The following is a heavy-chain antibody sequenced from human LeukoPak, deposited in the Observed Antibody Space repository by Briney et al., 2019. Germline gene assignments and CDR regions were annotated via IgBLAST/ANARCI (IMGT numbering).Heavy chain of an antibody. Sequence: ASVKVSCKASGYTFTSYAISWVRQAPGQGLEWMGGIIPIFGTANYAQKFQGRVTITADESTSTAYMELSSLRSEDTAVYYCARGSVRFGELALDYWGQGTLVTVSS. CDR2: IIPIFGTA. V-gene: IGHV1-69*13. J-gene: IGHJ4*02. CDR1: GYTFTSYA. CDR3: ARGSVRFGELALDY. D-gene: IGHD3-10*01.